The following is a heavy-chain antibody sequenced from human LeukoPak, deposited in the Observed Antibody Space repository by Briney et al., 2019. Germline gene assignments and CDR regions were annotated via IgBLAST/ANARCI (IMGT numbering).Heavy chain of an antibody. D-gene: IGHD7-27*01. CDR2: ITWNSDST. J-gene: IGHJ3*02. CDR1: GLTFADYS. Sequence: PGRSLRLSCAASGLTFADYSMHWVRQLPGMGLEWVSGITWNSDSTDYADSVKGRFTISRDNAKNSLYLEMNSLRTDDTALYYCAKGNWGNPFDIWGQGTMVTVFS. V-gene: IGHV3-9*01. CDR3: AKGNWGNPFDI.